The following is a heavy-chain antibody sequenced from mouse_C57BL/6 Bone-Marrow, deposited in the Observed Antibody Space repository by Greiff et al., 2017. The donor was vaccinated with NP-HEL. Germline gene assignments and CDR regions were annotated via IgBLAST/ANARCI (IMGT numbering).Heavy chain of an antibody. D-gene: IGHD2-4*01. V-gene: IGHV5-6*01. J-gene: IGHJ3*01. CDR1: GFTFSSYG. Sequence: EVKLVESGGDLVKPGGSLKLSCAASGFTFSSYGMSWVRPTPDKRLEWVGTISSGGSYSYSPDSVKGRFTISRDNATNTLYLQMSRLKSEDTAMYYCASPYEYDVAWFAYWGQGSLVTVSA. CDR3: ASPYEYDVAWFAY. CDR2: ISSGGSYS.